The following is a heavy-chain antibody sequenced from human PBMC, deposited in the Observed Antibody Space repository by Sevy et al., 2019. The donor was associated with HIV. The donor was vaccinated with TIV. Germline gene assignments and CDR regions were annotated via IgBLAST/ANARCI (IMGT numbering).Heavy chain of an antibody. CDR3: AKDGLHSGDFEYFQD. J-gene: IGHJ1*01. CDR1: GFTFSSYA. D-gene: IGHD2-21*02. Sequence: GGSLRLSCAASGFTFSSYAMPWVRQAPGKGLDWVSSMTGSGSNTYYGDSVKGRFTISRDNSKNTLYLQMNNLRVEDTALYYCAKDGLHSGDFEYFQDWGQGTLVTVSS. CDR2: MTGSGSNT. V-gene: IGHV3-23*01.